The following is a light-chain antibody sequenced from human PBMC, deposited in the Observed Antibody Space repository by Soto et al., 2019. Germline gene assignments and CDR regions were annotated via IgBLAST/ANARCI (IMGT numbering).Light chain of an antibody. CDR3: QQANSFPHT. Sequence: DIQMTQSPSTLSASVGDRVTITCRASQSISSWLAWYQQKPGRAPKLLIYHASSLESGVPSRFSGSGSGTEFTLTISSLQPDDFATYYCQQANSFPHTFGQGTRLEI. CDR1: QSISSW. J-gene: IGKJ5*01. V-gene: IGKV1-5*01. CDR2: HAS.